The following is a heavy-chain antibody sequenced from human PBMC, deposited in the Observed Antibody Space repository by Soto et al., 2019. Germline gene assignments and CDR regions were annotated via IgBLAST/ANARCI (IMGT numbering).Heavy chain of an antibody. Sequence: GGSLRLSCAASGFTFSSYAMSWVRQAPGKGLEWVSAISGSGGSTYYADSVKGRFTISRDNSKNTLYLQMNSLRAEDTAVYYCATAPSHALISVYMDVWGKGTTVTVSS. V-gene: IGHV3-23*01. D-gene: IGHD1-26*01. CDR2: ISGSGGST. J-gene: IGHJ6*03. CDR1: GFTFSSYA. CDR3: ATAPSHALISVYMDV.